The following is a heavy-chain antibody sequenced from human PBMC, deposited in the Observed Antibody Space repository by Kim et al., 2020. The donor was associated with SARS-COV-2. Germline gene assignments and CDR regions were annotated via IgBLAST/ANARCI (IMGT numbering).Heavy chain of an antibody. D-gene: IGHD3-10*01. CDR3: AKYGYGSGSYHYYYYYYMDV. J-gene: IGHJ6*03. Sequence: GRFTISRDNSENTLYLRMNSLRAEDTAVYYCAKYGYGSGSYHYYYYYYMDVWGKGTRVTVSS. V-gene: IGHV3-23*01.